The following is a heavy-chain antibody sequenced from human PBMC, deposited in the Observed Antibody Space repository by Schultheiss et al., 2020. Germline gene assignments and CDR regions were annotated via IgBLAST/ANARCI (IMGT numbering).Heavy chain of an antibody. CDR1: GFTFSSYA. CDR3: ARDRGGGSCYDY. J-gene: IGHJ4*02. D-gene: IGHD2-15*01. V-gene: IGHV3-23*01. CDR2: ISGSGGST. Sequence: GGSLRLSCAASGFTFSSYAMSWVRQAPGKGLEWVSAISGSGGSTYYADSVKGRFTISRDNSKNTLYLQMNSLRADDTAVYYCARDRGGGSCYDYWGQGTLVTVSS.